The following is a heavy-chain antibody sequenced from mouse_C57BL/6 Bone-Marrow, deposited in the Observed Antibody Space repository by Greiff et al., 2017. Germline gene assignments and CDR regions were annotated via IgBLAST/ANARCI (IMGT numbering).Heavy chain of an antibody. D-gene: IGHD2-3*01. CDR2: INPSSGYT. V-gene: IGHV1-7*01. CDR3: ARRGWLLLFAY. CDR1: GYTFTSYW. Sequence: VQLQQSGAELAKPGASVKLSCKASGYTFTSYWMHWVKQRPGRGLEWIGYINPSSGYTKYNQKFKYKATLTADKSSSTAYMQLSSLTYEDSAVYYCARRGWLLLFAYWGQGTLVTVSA. J-gene: IGHJ3*01.